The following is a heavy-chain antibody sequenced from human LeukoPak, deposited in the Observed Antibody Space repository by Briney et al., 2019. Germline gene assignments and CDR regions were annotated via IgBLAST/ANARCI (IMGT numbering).Heavy chain of an antibody. D-gene: IGHD3-22*01. J-gene: IGHJ3*02. CDR2: IYTSGST. Sequence: SETLSLTCTVSGGSISSGSYYWSWIRQPAGKGLEWIGRIYTSGSTNYNPSLKSRVTISVDTSKNQFSLKLSSVTAADTAVYYCARSPVLPYYYDSSGINAFDIWGQGTMVTVSS. CDR1: GGSISSGSYY. V-gene: IGHV4-61*02. CDR3: ARSPVLPYYYDSSGINAFDI.